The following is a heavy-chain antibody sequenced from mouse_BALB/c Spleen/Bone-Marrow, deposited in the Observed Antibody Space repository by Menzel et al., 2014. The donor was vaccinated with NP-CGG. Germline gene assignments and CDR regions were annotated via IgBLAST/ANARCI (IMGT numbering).Heavy chain of an antibody. CDR3: AKNYYYGYVAY. J-gene: IGHJ3*01. D-gene: IGHD1-2*01. Sequence: EVKLVESGGGLVQPGGSLKLSCAASGFDFSRYWMTWVRQAPGKGLEWIGEINPASSTINYTLSLKDKFIISRDNAKNTLYLQMSKVRSEDTALYYCAKNYYYGYVAYWGQGTLVTVSA. V-gene: IGHV4-1*02. CDR1: GFDFSRYW. CDR2: INPASSTI.